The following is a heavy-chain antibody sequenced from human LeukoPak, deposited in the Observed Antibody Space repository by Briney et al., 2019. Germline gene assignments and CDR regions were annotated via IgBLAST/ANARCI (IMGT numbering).Heavy chain of an antibody. V-gene: IGHV4-59*12. CDR2: IYDSGST. CDR1: GGSISSYY. J-gene: IGHJ4*02. Sequence: PSETLSLTCTVSGGSISSYYWSWIRQPPGKGLEWIGDIYDSGSTNYNPSLKSRVTISVDTSKNQFSLKLSSVTAADTAVYYCARAAEPAGIDYWGQGTLVTVSS. CDR3: ARAAEPAGIDY. D-gene: IGHD6-13*01.